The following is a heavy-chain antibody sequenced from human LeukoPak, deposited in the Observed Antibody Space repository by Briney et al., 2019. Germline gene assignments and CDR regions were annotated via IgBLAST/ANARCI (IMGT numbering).Heavy chain of an antibody. D-gene: IGHD5-18*01. CDR2: ISMDGVNT. J-gene: IGHJ4*02. CDR1: GFTFDYYT. CDR3: VKGRRRGYAYGTLES. V-gene: IGHV3-43*01. Sequence: GGSLRLSCAASGFTFDYYTMYWVRQGPEKGLEWVSLISMDGVNTFYADSVKGRFTIYRDNNKNSLYLQMNGLRTDDTGLYYCVKGRRRGYAYGTLESWGQGTLVTVSS.